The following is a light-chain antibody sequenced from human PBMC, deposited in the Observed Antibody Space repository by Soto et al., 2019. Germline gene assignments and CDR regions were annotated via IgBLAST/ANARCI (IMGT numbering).Light chain of an antibody. J-gene: IGKJ1*01. CDR1: QSVSSSY. CDR3: QQYNNWPRT. Sequence: IVLARCPGTLSLSALDRANLSCSPSQSVSSSYLAWYQQKPGQAPRLLIYGASSRATGIPDRFSGSGSGTDFTLTISSLQSEDFAVYYCQQYNNWPRTFGQGTKVDI. CDR2: GAS. V-gene: IGKV3-20*01.